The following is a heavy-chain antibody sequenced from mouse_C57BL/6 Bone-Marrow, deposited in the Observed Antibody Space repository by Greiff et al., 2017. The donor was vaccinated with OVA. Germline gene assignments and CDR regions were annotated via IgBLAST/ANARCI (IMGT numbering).Heavy chain of an antibody. J-gene: IGHJ1*03. Sequence: VQLQQSGAELVRPGASVKLSCTASGFNIKDYYMHWVKQRPEQGLEWIGRIDPEDGDTEYAPKFQGKGTMTADTTSNTAYLQLSSLTSEDTVVYYCTTIYYGNHLYFDVWGTGTTVTVSS. CDR3: TTIYYGNHLYFDV. D-gene: IGHD2-1*01. CDR2: IDPEDGDT. V-gene: IGHV14-1*01. CDR1: GFNIKDYY.